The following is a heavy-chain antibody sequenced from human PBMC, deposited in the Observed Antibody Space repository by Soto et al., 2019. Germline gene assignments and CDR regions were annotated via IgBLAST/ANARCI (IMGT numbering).Heavy chain of an antibody. CDR1: GYTFTSYA. CDR3: ARGLPYSGSCFWFDP. D-gene: IGHD1-26*01. Sequence: ASVKVSCKASGYTFTSYAMHWVRQAPGQRLEWMGWINAGNGNTKYPQKFQGRVTITRDTSASTAYMELSSLRSEDTAVYYCARGLPYSGSCFWFDPWGQVTLVTVSS. V-gene: IGHV1-3*01. CDR2: INAGNGNT. J-gene: IGHJ5*02.